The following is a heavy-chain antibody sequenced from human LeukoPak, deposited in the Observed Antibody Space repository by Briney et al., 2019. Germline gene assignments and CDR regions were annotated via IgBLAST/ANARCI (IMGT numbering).Heavy chain of an antibody. D-gene: IGHD6-6*01. CDR3: ARAGQFISARPITFDY. CDR1: GGSISSDY. V-gene: IGHV4-59*01. J-gene: IGHJ4*02. Sequence: PSETLSLTCTVSGGSISSDYWSWIRQPPGKGLEWIGYIYYSGSTNSNPSLKSRVTISLDTSKNQFSLKLSSVTAADTAVYYCARAGQFISARPITFDYWGQGTLVTVSS. CDR2: IYYSGST.